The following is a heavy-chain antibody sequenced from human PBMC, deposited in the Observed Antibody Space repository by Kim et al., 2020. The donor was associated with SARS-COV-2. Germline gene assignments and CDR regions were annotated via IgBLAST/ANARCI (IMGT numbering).Heavy chain of an antibody. V-gene: IGHV1-2*06. CDR2: INPNSGGT. Sequence: ASVKVSCKASGYTFTGYYMHWVRQAPGQGLEWMGRINPNSGGTNYAQKFQGRVTMTRDTSISTAYMELSRLRSDDTAVYYCARERGYSYGYPTRYFDYWGQGTLVTVSS. CDR3: ARERGYSYGYPTRYFDY. CDR1: GYTFTGYY. D-gene: IGHD5-18*01. J-gene: IGHJ4*02.